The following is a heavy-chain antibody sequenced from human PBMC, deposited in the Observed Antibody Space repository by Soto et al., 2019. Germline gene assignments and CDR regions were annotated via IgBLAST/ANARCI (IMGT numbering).Heavy chain of an antibody. CDR3: AKDFISMIVVVKVQCGMDV. V-gene: IGHV3-30*18. J-gene: IGHJ6*01. CDR1: GFTFSSYG. D-gene: IGHD3-22*01. CDR2: ISYDGSNK. Sequence: GGSLRLSCAASGFTFSSYGMHWVRQAPGKGLEWVAVISYDGSNKYYADSVKGRFTISRDNSKNTLYLQMNSLRAEDTAVYYCAKDFISMIVVVKVQCGMDVWGQGTTVTVSS.